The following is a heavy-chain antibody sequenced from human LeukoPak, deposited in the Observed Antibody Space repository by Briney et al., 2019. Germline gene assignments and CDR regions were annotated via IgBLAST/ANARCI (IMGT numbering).Heavy chain of an antibody. Sequence: TSETLSLTCTVSGXSISSSSYYWGWIRQPPGKGLEWIGSIYYSGSTYYNPSLKSRVTISVDTSKNQFSLKLSSVTAADTAVYYCARLYSGSYYDYWGQGTLVTVSS. CDR2: IYYSGST. J-gene: IGHJ4*02. CDR3: ARLYSGSYYDY. CDR1: GXSISSSSYY. V-gene: IGHV4-39*01. D-gene: IGHD1-26*01.